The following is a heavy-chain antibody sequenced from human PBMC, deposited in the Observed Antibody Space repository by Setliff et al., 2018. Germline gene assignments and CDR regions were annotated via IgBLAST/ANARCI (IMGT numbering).Heavy chain of an antibody. Sequence: PSETLSLTCTVSGGSISSHYWSWIRQPPGKGLEWIGYIYYSGSTNYNPSLKSRVTISVDTSKNQFSLKLSSVTAADTAVYYCARDRGSNNSPEDFDYWGLGTLVTVSS. CDR2: IYYSGST. CDR3: ARDRGSNNSPEDFDY. CDR1: GGSISSHY. V-gene: IGHV4-59*11. D-gene: IGHD1-1*01. J-gene: IGHJ4*02.